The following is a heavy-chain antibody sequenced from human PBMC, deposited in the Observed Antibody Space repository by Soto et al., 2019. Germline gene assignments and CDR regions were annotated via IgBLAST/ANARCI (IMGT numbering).Heavy chain of an antibody. D-gene: IGHD3-10*01. J-gene: IGHJ4*02. V-gene: IGHV4-31*03. Sequence: QVQLQESGPGQVKPSQTLSLTCTVSGGSIISGGYYWSWIRQHPGKGLEWIGYIYYSGSTYYNPSLKSRVTISVDTSKNQFSLKLSSVTAADTAVYYCARGDGSSGSYRGYRWGQGTLVTVSS. CDR2: IYYSGST. CDR3: ARGDGSSGSYRGYR. CDR1: GGSIISGGYY.